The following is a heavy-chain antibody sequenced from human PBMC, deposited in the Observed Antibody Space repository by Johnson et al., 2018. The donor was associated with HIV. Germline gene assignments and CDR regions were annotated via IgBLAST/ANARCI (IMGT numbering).Heavy chain of an antibody. CDR3: ARGGGWATDAFDI. CDR1: GFTVSSNY. CDR2: INSDGSST. D-gene: IGHD5-12*01. Sequence: VQLVESGGGLIQPGGSLRLSCAASGFTVSSNYMSWVRQAPGKGLVWVSRINSDGSSTSYADSVKGRFTISRDNAKNSLYLQMNSLRAEDTALYYCARGGGWATDAFDIWGQGTMVTVSS. J-gene: IGHJ3*02. V-gene: IGHV3-74*02.